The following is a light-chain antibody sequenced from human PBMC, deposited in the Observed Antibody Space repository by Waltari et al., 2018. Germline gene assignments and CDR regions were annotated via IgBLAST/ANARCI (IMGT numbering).Light chain of an antibody. CDR3: NSYTSSSILEVV. CDR2: DVS. CDR1: SSDVGGYKY. V-gene: IGLV2-14*03. Sequence: QSALTQPASVSGSPGQSITISCTGTSSDVGGYKYVSWYQQHPGKAPKLMIYDVSKRPSVVSNRFSGSKSGNTASLTISGLQAEDEADYYCNSYTSSSILEVVFGGGTKLTVL. J-gene: IGLJ2*01.